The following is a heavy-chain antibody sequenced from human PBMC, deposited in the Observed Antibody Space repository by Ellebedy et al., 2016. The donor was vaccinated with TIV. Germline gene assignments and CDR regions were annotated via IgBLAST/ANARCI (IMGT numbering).Heavy chain of an antibody. CDR2: IKQDGSEK. CDR3: ARDQWLGRAYYFDS. Sequence: GESLKISCGTSGFTFSNYWITWVRQAPGKGLEWVANIKQDGSEKYYVDSVKGRFSISRDNAKNSVYLQMNSLRDEDTAVYYCARDQWLGRAYYFDSWGQGTLVTVSS. J-gene: IGHJ4*02. CDR1: GFTFSNYW. D-gene: IGHD6-19*01. V-gene: IGHV3-7*01.